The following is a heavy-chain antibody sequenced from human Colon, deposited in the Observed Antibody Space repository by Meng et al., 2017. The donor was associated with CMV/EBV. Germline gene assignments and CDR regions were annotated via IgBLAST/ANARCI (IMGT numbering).Heavy chain of an antibody. CDR2: INHSGST. J-gene: IGHJ4*02. D-gene: IGHD4-17*01. Sequence: GSLRLSCAVYGGSFSGYYWSWIRQPPGKGLEWIGEINHSGSTNYNPSLKSRVTISVDTSKNQFSLKLSSVTAADTAVYYCARGSLNDYVFYPYWGQGTLVTVSS. CDR1: GGSFSGYY. CDR3: ARGSLNDYVFYPY. V-gene: IGHV4-34*01.